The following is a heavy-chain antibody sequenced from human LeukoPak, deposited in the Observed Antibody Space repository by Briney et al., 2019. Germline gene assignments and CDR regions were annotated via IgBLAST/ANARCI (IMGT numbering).Heavy chain of an antibody. V-gene: IGHV3-7*01. CDR3: ARAGSFWHYVY. CDR1: GFTFSGFW. CDR2: IKQDGSEK. J-gene: IGHJ4*02. D-gene: IGHD1-7*01. Sequence: GGSLRLSCAASGFTFSGFWMSWVRQTPGQGLEWVANIKQDGSEKYYVDSVKGRFTISRDNAKNSLSLQMNSLRVEDTAVYYCARAGSFWHYVYWGQGTLVTVSS.